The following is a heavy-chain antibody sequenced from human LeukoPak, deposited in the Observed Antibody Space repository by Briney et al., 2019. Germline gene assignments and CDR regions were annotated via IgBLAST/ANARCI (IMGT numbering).Heavy chain of an antibody. CDR2: IYYSGST. V-gene: IGHV4-31*03. CDR3: GRGSLKIDY. CDR1: GGSISSSGYY. Sequence: SETLSLTCTVSGGSISSSGYYWSWIRQHPGKGLEWIGYIYYSGSTYYNPSLKSRVTISVDTSKNQFSLTLRSVTAADTAVYYCGRGSLKIDYWGQGILVTVSS. J-gene: IGHJ4*02.